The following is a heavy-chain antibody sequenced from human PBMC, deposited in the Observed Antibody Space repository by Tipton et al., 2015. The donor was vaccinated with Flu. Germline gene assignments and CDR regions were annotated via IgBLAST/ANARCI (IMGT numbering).Heavy chain of an antibody. CDR2: IYSSGST. CDR3: ARDYGGHIYY. CDR1: GASISSRSYY. D-gene: IGHD2-21*01. V-gene: IGHV4-39*07. J-gene: IGHJ4*02. Sequence: TLSLTCTVSGASISSRSYYWGWIRQPPGKGLEWIGCIYSSGSTYYNPSLKSRVTISLDTSKNQFSLKLSSVTAADTAVYYCARDYGGHIYYWGQGTLVTVSS.